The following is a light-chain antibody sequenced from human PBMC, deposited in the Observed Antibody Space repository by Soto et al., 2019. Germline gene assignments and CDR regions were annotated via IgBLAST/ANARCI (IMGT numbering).Light chain of an antibody. Sequence: EIVMTQSPATLSVSPGERATLSCRASQSVTSNLAWYQQKPGQAPRLLISDASTRAIGIPARFSGSGSGTEFTLTISSLQSEDFAGYYCQQYVNWRTFGQGTRVEIK. CDR2: DAS. CDR1: QSVTSN. CDR3: QQYVNWRT. J-gene: IGKJ1*01. V-gene: IGKV3-15*01.